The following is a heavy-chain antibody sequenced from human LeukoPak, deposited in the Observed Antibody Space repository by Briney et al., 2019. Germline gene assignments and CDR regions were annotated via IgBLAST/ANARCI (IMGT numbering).Heavy chain of an antibody. J-gene: IGHJ3*02. Sequence: SQTLSLTCTVSGGSISSGSYYWSWIRQPAGKGLEWIGRIYTSGSTNYNPSLKSRVTISVDTSKNQFSLKLSSVTAADTAVYYCARRYCSSTSCYDAFDIWGQGTMVTVSS. V-gene: IGHV4-61*02. CDR2: IYTSGST. CDR3: ARRYCSSTSCYDAFDI. CDR1: GGSISSGSYY. D-gene: IGHD2-2*01.